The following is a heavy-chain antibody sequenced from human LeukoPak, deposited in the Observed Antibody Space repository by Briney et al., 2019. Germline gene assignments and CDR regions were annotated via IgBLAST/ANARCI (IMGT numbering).Heavy chain of an antibody. CDR1: GGSISSYY. J-gene: IGHJ1*01. Sequence: SETLSLTCTVSGGSISSYYWSWIRQPPGKGLEWIGYIYYSGSSNYNPSLKSRVTISVDTSMNQVSLKLSSVTAADTAVYYCARGAWYSSSWYEYFQHWGQGTLVTVSS. CDR3: ARGAWYSSSWYEYFQH. D-gene: IGHD6-13*01. V-gene: IGHV4-59*01. CDR2: IYYSGSS.